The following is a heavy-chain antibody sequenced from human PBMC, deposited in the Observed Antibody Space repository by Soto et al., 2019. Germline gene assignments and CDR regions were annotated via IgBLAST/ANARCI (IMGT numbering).Heavy chain of an antibody. V-gene: IGHV1-69*02. Sequence: QVQLVQSGAEVKKPGSSVKVSCKASGGTFSSYTISWVRQAPGQGLEWMGRIIPILGIANYAQKFQGRVTITADKSTSTAYMELSSLRSEDTAVYYCASLARTTVTTDWFDPWGQGTLVTVSS. CDR1: GGTFSSYT. CDR3: ASLARTTVTTDWFDP. CDR2: IIPILGIA. D-gene: IGHD4-17*01. J-gene: IGHJ5*02.